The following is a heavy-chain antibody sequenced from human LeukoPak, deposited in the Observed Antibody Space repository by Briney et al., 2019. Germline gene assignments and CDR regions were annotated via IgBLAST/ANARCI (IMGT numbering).Heavy chain of an antibody. Sequence: GGSLRLSCAASGFTFSSYSMNWVRQAPGKGLEWVSSISRSSNYKYYADSVKGRFTISRDNAKNSLYLQMNSLRAEDTAVYYCAELGITMIGGVWGEGTTVTISS. CDR1: GFTFSSYS. V-gene: IGHV3-21*01. J-gene: IGHJ6*04. CDR3: AELGITMIGGV. CDR2: ISRSSNYK. D-gene: IGHD3-10*02.